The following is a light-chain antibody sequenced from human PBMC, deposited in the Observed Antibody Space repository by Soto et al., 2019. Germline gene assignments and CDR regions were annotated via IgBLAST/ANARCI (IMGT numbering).Light chain of an antibody. CDR1: QSISSD. CDR3: QQRSSWPRT. CDR2: DAS. V-gene: IGKV3-11*01. Sequence: EIVLTQSPATLSLSPGERATLSCRASQSISSDLAWYQQKPGQAPRLFIYDASNRVTGIPARFRGSESGTDFTLTISTLEPEDFAVYYCQQRSSWPRTFGQGTKVEI. J-gene: IGKJ1*01.